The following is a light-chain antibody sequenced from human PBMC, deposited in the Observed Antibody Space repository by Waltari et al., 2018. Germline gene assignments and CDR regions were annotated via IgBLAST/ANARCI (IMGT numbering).Light chain of an antibody. Sequence: DIRMTQFPSTLSASVGDRVTITCRASQSVSSWLAWYQQKPGKAPKLLIYKASNLESGVPSRFSGSVSGTEFTLTISSLQTDDFATYYCEHYNGFPYTFGQGTRLEI. CDR2: KAS. CDR3: EHYNGFPYT. V-gene: IGKV1-5*03. CDR1: QSVSSW. J-gene: IGKJ2*01.